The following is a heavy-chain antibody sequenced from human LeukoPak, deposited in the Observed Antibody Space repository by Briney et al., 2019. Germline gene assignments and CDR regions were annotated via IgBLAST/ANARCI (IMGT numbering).Heavy chain of an antibody. CDR1: GFTFSSYS. CDR2: ISISSSYI. V-gene: IGHV3-21*01. CDR3: AKDGSSFSYYYMDV. J-gene: IGHJ6*03. D-gene: IGHD6-13*01. Sequence: GGSLRLSCAASGFTFSSYSMNWVRQAPGKGLEWVSFISISSSYIYYADSVRGRFTISRDNSKNTLYLQMNSLRAEDTAVYYCAKDGSSFSYYYMDVWGKGTTVTISS.